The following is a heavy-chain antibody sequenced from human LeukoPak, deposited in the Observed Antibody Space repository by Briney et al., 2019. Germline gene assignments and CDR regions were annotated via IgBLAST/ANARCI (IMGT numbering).Heavy chain of an antibody. CDR2: INPKSGGT. J-gene: IGHJ4*02. Sequence: ASVKVSCKASGYTFTGYYMRWVRQAPGQGLEWMGWINPKSGGTSYAQRFQGRVTLTRDTSISTAYTELSRLRSGDTAVYYCARGGAGTAYYDWDFFRFDYWGQGTLVTVSS. CDR3: ARGGAGTAYYDWDFFRFDY. V-gene: IGHV1-2*02. D-gene: IGHD5-12*01. CDR1: GYTFTGYY.